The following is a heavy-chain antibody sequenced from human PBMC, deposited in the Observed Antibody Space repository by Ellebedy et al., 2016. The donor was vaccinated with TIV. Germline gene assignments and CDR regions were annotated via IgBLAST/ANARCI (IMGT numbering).Heavy chain of an antibody. CDR3: AREIVLVTADIVSELTTKYFCDSGMDV. V-gene: IGHV3-21*01. Sequence: PGGSLRPSCTASGFTFSTFAMSWVRQAPGKGLEWVSTISSSKSYISYAAPVKGRITISRDNAKKSLYLQTNSLRAEDTALYYCAREIVLVTADIVSELTTKYFCDSGMDVWGQGTTVTVSS. J-gene: IGHJ6*02. D-gene: IGHD2-2*01. CDR2: ISSSKSYI. CDR1: GFTFSTFA.